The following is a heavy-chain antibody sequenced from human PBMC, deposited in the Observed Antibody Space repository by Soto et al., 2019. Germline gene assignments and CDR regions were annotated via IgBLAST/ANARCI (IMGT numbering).Heavy chain of an antibody. CDR2: IYYSGST. Sequence: SETLSLTCTVSGGSISSSSYYWGWIRQPPGKGLEWIGSIYYSGSTYYNPSLKSRVTISVDTSKNQFSLKLSSVTAADTAVYYCARHTPAISISDHWGQGTMVTV. CDR1: GGSISSSSYY. D-gene: IGHD2-15*01. V-gene: IGHV4-39*01. J-gene: IGHJ4*02. CDR3: ARHTPAISISDH.